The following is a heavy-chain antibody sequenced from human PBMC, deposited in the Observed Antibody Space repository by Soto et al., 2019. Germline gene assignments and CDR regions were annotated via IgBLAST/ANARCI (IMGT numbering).Heavy chain of an antibody. CDR1: GDTFSRSA. V-gene: IGHV1-69*01. CDR2: MMPVYGSA. D-gene: IGHD3-3*01. CDR3: ARGGGTIFRAVILQGRHGLDV. Sequence: QVQLVQSGAEVKKAGSSVKVSCKASGDTFSRSAFAWVRQAPGQGPEWMGGMMPVYGSANYAEKFRGRLTIIAHVSKSTIYMELSSLTSDDTGVYYCARGGGTIFRAVILQGRHGLDVWGQGTTVIVSS. J-gene: IGHJ6*02.